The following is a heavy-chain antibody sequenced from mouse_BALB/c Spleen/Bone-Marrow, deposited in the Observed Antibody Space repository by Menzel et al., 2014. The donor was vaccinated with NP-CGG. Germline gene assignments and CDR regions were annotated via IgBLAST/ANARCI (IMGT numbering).Heavy chain of an antibody. D-gene: IGHD1-2*01. CDR2: INPNNGGT. J-gene: IGHJ3*01. CDR1: GYTFTDYN. CDR3: AIITTATGAY. Sequence: DVKLQESGPELVKPGASVKIPCKASGYTFTDYNMDWVKQSHGKSLEWIGDINPNNGGTIYNQKFKGKATLTVDKSSSTAYMELRSLTSEDTAVYYCAIITTATGAYWGQGTLVTVSA. V-gene: IGHV1-18*01.